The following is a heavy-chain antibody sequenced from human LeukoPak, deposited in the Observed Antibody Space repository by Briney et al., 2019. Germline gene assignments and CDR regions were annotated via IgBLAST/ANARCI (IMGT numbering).Heavy chain of an antibody. CDR1: GFTFSNYG. CDR2: ISYDGSNK. Sequence: GGSLGLSCAASGFTFSNYGMHWVRQAPGKGLEWVTLISYDGSNKYYADSVKGRFTISRDNSKNTLYLQMNSLRAEDTAVYYCAKDYRPHDFWSGLVDYWGQGTLVTVSS. J-gene: IGHJ4*02. D-gene: IGHD3-3*01. CDR3: AKDYRPHDFWSGLVDY. V-gene: IGHV3-30*18.